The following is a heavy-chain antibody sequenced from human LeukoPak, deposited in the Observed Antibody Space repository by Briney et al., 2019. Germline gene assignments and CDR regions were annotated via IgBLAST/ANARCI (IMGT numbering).Heavy chain of an antibody. D-gene: IGHD1-14*01. V-gene: IGHV1-2*02. Sequence: ASVKVSCKASGYTFTGYYMHWLRQAPGQGLEWMGWIIPHSGGTNYAQKFQGRVTMTRDTSISTAYMELSRLRSGDTAVYYCAREPLYQRPFDYWGQGTLVTVSS. CDR2: IIPHSGGT. CDR3: AREPLYQRPFDY. J-gene: IGHJ4*02. CDR1: GYTFTGYY.